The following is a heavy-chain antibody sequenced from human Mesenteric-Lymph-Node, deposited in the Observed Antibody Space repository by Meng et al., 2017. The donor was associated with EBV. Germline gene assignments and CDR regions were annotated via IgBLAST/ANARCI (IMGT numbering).Heavy chain of an antibody. D-gene: IGHD2-15*01. CDR1: GYTFTSYA. V-gene: IGHV7-4-1*02. CDR2: INTNTGNP. Sequence: GCELNKPGASVKVSCKASGYTFTSYAMNWVRQAPGQGLEWMGWINTNTGNPTYAQGFTGRFVFSLDTSVSTAYLQISSLKAEDTAVYYCARDHYCSGGSCYDYWGQGTLVTVSS. CDR3: ARDHYCSGGSCYDY. J-gene: IGHJ4*02.